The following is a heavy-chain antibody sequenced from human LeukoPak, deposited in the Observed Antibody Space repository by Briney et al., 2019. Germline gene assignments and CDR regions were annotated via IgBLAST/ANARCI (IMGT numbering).Heavy chain of an antibody. Sequence: GESLKTSCKGSGYSFTSYWIGWVRQMPGKGLEWMGIIYPGDSDTRYSPSFQGQVTISADKSISTAYLQWSSLKASDTAMYYCARPSDSSGYYYGYWGQGTLVTVSS. CDR3: ARPSDSSGYYYGY. D-gene: IGHD3-22*01. J-gene: IGHJ4*02. V-gene: IGHV5-51*01. CDR2: IYPGDSDT. CDR1: GYSFTSYW.